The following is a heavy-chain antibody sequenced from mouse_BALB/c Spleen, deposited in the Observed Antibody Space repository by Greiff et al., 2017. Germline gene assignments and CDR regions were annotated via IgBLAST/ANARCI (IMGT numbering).Heavy chain of an antibody. D-gene: IGHD2-4*01. CDR2: IYPGDGDT. J-gene: IGHJ3*01. CDR3: ARGTMITTGFAY. Sequence: VQLQQSGAELVRPGSSVKISCKASGYAFSSYWMNWVKQRPGQGLEWIGQIYPGDGDTNYNGKFKGKATLTADKSSSTAYMQLSSLTSEDSAVYFCARGTMITTGFAYWGQVTLVTVSA. CDR1: GYAFSSYW. V-gene: IGHV1-80*01.